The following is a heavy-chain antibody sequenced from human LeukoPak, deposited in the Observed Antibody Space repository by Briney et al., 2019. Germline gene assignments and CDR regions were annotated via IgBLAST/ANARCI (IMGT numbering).Heavy chain of an antibody. D-gene: IGHD6-13*01. CDR3: ARHWETSSWYVDY. J-gene: IGHJ4*02. Sequence: SETLSLTCTVSGGSISSYYWSWIRQPPGKGLEWIGYIYYSGSTNYNPSLKSRVTISVDTSKNQFSLKLSSVTATDTAFYYCARHWETSSWYVDYWGQGTLVTVSS. CDR1: GGSISSYY. CDR2: IYYSGST. V-gene: IGHV4-59*08.